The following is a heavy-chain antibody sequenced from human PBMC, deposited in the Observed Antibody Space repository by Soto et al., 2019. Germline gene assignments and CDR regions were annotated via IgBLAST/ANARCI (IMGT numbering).Heavy chain of an antibody. CDR2: IVVGSGNT. J-gene: IGHJ4*02. Sequence: GASVKVSCKASGFTFTNSAVQWVRQARGQRLEWIGWIVVGSGNTNYAQKFQERVTITRDMSTSTAYMELSSLRSEDTAVYYCATVYPVLLSFAGLFSQLDYWGQGTLVTVSS. D-gene: IGHD3-9*01. V-gene: IGHV1-58*01. CDR1: GFTFTNSA. CDR3: ATVYPVLLSFAGLFSQLDY.